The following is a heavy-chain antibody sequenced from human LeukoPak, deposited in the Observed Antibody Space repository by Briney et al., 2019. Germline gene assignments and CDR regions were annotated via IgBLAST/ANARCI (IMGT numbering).Heavy chain of an antibody. V-gene: IGHV1-24*01. CDR2: FDPEDGET. CDR3: ATIVGWLGGATSYFDY. Sequence: EASVKVSCKVSGYTLTELSMHWVRQAPGKGLEWMGGFDPEDGETIYAQKFQGRVTMTEDTSTDTAYMELSSLRSEDTAVYYCATIVGWLGGATSYFDYWGQGTLVTVSS. D-gene: IGHD1-26*01. J-gene: IGHJ4*02. CDR1: GYTLTELS.